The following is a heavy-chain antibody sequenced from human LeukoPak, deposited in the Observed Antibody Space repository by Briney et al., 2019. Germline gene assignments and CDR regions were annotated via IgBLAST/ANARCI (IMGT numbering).Heavy chain of an antibody. D-gene: IGHD4-17*01. J-gene: IGHJ5*02. CDR3: ARQVYADYGGNSWFDP. CDR1: GDSVSSNSAA. CDR2: TYCRSKWYN. Sequence: SQTLSLTCAISGDSVSSNSAAWNWIRQSPSRGLEWLGRTYCRSKWYNDYAVSVKSRKTINPDTSKNQFSLQLNSVTPEDTAVYYCARQVYADYGGNSWFDPWGQGTLVTVSS. V-gene: IGHV6-1*01.